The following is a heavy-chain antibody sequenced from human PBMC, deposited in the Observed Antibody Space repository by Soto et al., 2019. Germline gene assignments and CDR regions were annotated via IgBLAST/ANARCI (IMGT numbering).Heavy chain of an antibody. CDR3: ARPPGGGYGEGSDAFDI. CDR1: GFTFSSYG. V-gene: IGHV3-30*03. Sequence: GGSLRLSCAASGFTFSSYGMHWVRQAPGKGLEWVAVISYDGSNKYYADSVKGRFTISRDNSKNTLYLQMNSLRAEDTAVYYCARPPGGGYGEGSDAFDIWGQGTMVTVSS. D-gene: IGHD4-17*01. CDR2: ISYDGSNK. J-gene: IGHJ3*02.